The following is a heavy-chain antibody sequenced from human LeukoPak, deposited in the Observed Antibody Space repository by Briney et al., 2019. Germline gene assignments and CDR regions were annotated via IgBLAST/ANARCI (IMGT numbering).Heavy chain of an antibody. CDR2: IYTTGRT. CDR1: GGSVSSYY. Sequence: KPSETLSLTCSVSGGSVSSYYWSWIRQPPGKGLEWIGYIYTTGRTNYNPSLKSRVTISVDTSENQFSLKLSSVTAADTAVYYCAKILGSGVWYGFDIWGQGTMVTVSS. CDR3: AKILGSGVWYGFDI. D-gene: IGHD7-27*01. J-gene: IGHJ3*02. V-gene: IGHV4-4*09.